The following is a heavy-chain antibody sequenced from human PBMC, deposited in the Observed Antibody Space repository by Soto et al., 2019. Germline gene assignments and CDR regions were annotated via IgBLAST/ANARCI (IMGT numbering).Heavy chain of an antibody. V-gene: IGHV6-1*01. CDR3: ARDTYCSGGSCPYWFDP. J-gene: IGHJ5*02. Sequence: SQTLSLTCAISGDSVSSNSAAWNWIRQSPSRGLEWLGRTYYRSKWYNDYAVSVKSRITINPDTSKNQFSLQLNSVTPEDTAVYYCARDTYCSGGSCPYWFDPWGQGTLVTVSS. CDR1: GDSVSSNSAA. D-gene: IGHD2-15*01. CDR2: TYYRSKWYN.